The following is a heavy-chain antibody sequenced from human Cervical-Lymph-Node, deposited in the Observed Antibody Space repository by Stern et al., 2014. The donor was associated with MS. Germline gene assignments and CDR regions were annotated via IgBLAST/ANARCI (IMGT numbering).Heavy chain of an antibody. CDR2: IIPIFGTP. D-gene: IGHD5-18*01. CDR1: GGTFTYYA. Sequence: QVQLVESGAEVKKPGSSVKVSCKASGGTFTYYAINWVRQAPGQGLEWMGWIIPIFGTPNYAQKFQGRVTITADNSTSTSYMEVISLRSEDTAVYYCARGRGYNYGSSGYFGMDVWGQGTTVTVSS. V-gene: IGHV1-69*06. J-gene: IGHJ6*02. CDR3: ARGRGYNYGSSGYFGMDV.